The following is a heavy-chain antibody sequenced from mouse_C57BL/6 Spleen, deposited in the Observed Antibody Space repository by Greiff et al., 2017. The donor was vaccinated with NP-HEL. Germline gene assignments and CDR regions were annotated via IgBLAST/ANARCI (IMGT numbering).Heavy chain of an antibody. CDR2: IDPSDSET. D-gene: IGHD1-1*01. J-gene: IGHJ1*03. Sequence: VQLQQPGAELVRPGSSVKLSCKASGYTFTSYWMHWVKQRPIQGLEWIGNIDPSDSETHYNQKFKDKATLTVDKSSSTAYMQLSSLTSEDPAVYYCAREYGSSSYWYFDVWGTGTTVTVSS. CDR1: GYTFTSYW. V-gene: IGHV1-52*01. CDR3: AREYGSSSYWYFDV.